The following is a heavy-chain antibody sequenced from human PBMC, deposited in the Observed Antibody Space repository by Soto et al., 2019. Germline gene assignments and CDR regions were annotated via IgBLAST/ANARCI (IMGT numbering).Heavy chain of an antibody. CDR3: ASRTPAVNAFDI. J-gene: IGHJ3*02. CDR1: GGSISNYY. CDR2: MYYTGST. V-gene: IGHV4-59*01. Sequence: QVQLQESGPGLVKPSETLSLTCTVSGGSISNYYWSWMRQAPGTGLEWIGYMYYTGSTNYNPSLKSRVTISVDTSKKQLSLRLKSVTATDTAVYYCASRTPAVNAFDIWGQGTMVTVSS.